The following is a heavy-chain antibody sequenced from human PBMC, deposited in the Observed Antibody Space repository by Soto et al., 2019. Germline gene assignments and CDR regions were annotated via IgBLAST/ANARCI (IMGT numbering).Heavy chain of an antibody. J-gene: IGHJ4*02. CDR2: ISYDGSNK. CDR3: AGAPSSWSPLAY. D-gene: IGHD6-13*01. CDR1: GFTFSSYA. Sequence: QVQLVESGGGVVQPGRSLRLSCAASGFTFSSYAMHWVRQAPGKGLEWVAVISYDGSNKYYADSVKGRFTISRDNSKNALYLQMNSLRAEDTAVYYCAGAPSSWSPLAYWGQGTLVTVSS. V-gene: IGHV3-30-3*01.